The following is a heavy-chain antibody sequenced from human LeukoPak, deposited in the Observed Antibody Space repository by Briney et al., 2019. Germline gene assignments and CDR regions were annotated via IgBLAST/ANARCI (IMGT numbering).Heavy chain of an antibody. CDR3: ARSPFEYSSLLGYYYYGMDV. CDR2: IYPSGST. J-gene: IGHJ6*02. CDR1: GGPISSGSDY. V-gene: IGHV4-61*02. D-gene: IGHD6-6*01. Sequence: SQTLALTCTVSGGPISSGSDYWSWIRQPAGKGLEWIGRIYPSGSTHYNSSVKSRVTISVDTSKKQCSLKLSSLTAADTAVYYCARSPFEYSSLLGYYYYGMDVWGQRTTVTVSS.